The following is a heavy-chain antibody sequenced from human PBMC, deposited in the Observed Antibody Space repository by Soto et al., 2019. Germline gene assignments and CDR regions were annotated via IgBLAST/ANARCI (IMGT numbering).Heavy chain of an antibody. Sequence: PSQAVPLSFAISRDIFSANSAGWTWIQRSPSRGLEWVGRTYYRSKWYNEYAVSVKSRITINPDTSKNQFSLQLNSVTPEDTAVYYCARSYINSGYFTWFDPWGQGTLVTVS. J-gene: IGHJ5*02. CDR1: RDIFSANSAG. CDR3: ARSYINSGYFTWFDP. CDR2: TYYRSKWYN. V-gene: IGHV6-1*01. D-gene: IGHD6-13*01.